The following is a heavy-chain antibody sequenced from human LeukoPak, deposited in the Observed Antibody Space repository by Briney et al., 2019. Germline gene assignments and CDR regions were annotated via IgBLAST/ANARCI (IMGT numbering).Heavy chain of an antibody. CDR3: ARAIKQGYYYDSSGYAFDI. V-gene: IGHV4-31*02. CDR2: YXGST. Sequence: YXGSTYYNPSLKSRVTISVDTSKNQFSLKLSSVTAADTAVYYCARAIKQGYYYDSSGYAFDIWGQGTMVTVSS. J-gene: IGHJ3*02. D-gene: IGHD3-22*01.